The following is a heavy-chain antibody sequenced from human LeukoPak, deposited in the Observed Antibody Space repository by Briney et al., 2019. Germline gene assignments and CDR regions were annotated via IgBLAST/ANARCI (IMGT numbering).Heavy chain of an antibody. J-gene: IGHJ6*02. D-gene: IGHD3-16*01. Sequence: SETLSLTCTVSGGSISSYYWSWIRQPAGKGLERIGRIYTSGSTNYNPSLKSRVTMSVDTSKNQFSLKLSSVTAADTAVYYCARDSSALLRLGYYYYGMDVWGQGTTVTVSS. CDR2: IYTSGST. CDR3: ARDSSALLRLGYYYYGMDV. V-gene: IGHV4-4*07. CDR1: GGSISSYY.